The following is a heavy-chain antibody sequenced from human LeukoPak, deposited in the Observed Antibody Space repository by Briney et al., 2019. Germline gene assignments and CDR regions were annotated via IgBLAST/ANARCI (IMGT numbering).Heavy chain of an antibody. CDR1: GGSISSSSYY. CDR3: ARGPYIFVTSDAFDI. D-gene: IGHD3-9*01. Sequence: PSETLSLTCTVSGGSISSSSYYWGWIRQPPGKGLEWIGSIYYSGSTYYNPSLKSRVTISVDTSKNQFSLKLSSVTAADTAMYYCARGPYIFVTSDAFDIWGQGTMVTVSS. J-gene: IGHJ3*02. V-gene: IGHV4-39*01. CDR2: IYYSGST.